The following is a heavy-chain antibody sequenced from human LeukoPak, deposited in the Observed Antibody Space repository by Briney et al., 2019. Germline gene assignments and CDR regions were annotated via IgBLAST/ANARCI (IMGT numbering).Heavy chain of an antibody. CDR2: LSSGHE. CDR3: VRDHAWGFDY. CDR1: GFHLTSYS. J-gene: IGHJ4*02. D-gene: IGHD7-27*01. Sequence: GSLRLPCAASGFHLTSYSMNWVRPGPGKGLEWVAYLSSGHELYADSVKGRFTISRDNAKNSLYLQMNSLRAEDTAVYYCVRDHAWGFDYWGQGTLVSVSS. V-gene: IGHV3-21*05.